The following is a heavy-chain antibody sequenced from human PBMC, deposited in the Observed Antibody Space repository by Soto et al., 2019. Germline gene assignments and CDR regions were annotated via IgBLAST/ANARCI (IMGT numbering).Heavy chain of an antibody. CDR3: AHRISGWPVRD. CDR1: GFSLSTTGMG. CDR2: IYWDDGE. D-gene: IGHD6-19*01. V-gene: IGHV2-5*02. Sequence: QITLRESGPTLVKPTQTLTLTCTFSGFSLSTTGMGVGWVRHPPGKAPEWLALIYWDDGERYSPSLNNRLTITKDTSKNQVVLTMTNMDPVDTATYYCAHRISGWPVRDWGQGTLVTVSS. J-gene: IGHJ4*02.